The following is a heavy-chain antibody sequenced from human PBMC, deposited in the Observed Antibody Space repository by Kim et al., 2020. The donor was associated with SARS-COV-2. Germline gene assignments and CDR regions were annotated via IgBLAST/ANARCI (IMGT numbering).Heavy chain of an antibody. CDR3: AREMQLLGS. CDR1: GFTFSSYA. CDR2: ISYDGSEK. J-gene: IGHJ4*02. D-gene: IGHD6-13*01. Sequence: GGSLRLSCAASGFTFSSYAIHWVRQAPGKGLEWVAIISYDGSEKYYANSVKGRFTISRDNIEHTLYLQMSSLTTEDTAVYFCAREMQLLGSWGQGTLVTVSS. V-gene: IGHV3-30*04.